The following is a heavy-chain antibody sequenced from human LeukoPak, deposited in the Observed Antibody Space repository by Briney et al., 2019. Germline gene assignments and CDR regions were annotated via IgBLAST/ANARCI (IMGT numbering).Heavy chain of an antibody. D-gene: IGHD1-26*01. CDR3: ARTSGSAPFYYYYYYMDV. Sequence: SETLSLTCTVSGGSISSYYWSWIRQPPGKGLEWIGYIYYSGSTNYNPSLKSRVTISVDTSKNQFSLKLSSVTAADTAVYYCARTSGSAPFYYYYYYMDVWGKGTTVTVSS. J-gene: IGHJ6*03. CDR2: IYYSGST. CDR1: GGSISSYY. V-gene: IGHV4-59*01.